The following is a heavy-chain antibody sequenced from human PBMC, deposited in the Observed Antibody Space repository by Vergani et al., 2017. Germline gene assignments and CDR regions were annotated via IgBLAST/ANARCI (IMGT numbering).Heavy chain of an antibody. CDR2: FDPEDGET. CDR3: ARGLGSHDYSNYWQYYYYYGMDV. D-gene: IGHD4-11*01. V-gene: IGHV1-24*01. CDR1: GYTLTELS. J-gene: IGHJ6*02. Sequence: QVQLVQSGAEVKKPGASVKVSCKVSGYTLTELSMHWVRQAPGKGLEWMGGFDPEDGETIYAQKYQGRVTMTRNTSISTAYMELSSLRSEDTAVYYCARGLGSHDYSNYWQYYYYYGMDVWGQGTTVTVSS.